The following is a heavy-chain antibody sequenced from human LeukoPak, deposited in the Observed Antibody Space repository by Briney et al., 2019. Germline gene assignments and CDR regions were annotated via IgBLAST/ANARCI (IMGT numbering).Heavy chain of an antibody. D-gene: IGHD2-8*01. J-gene: IGHJ4*02. Sequence: GGSLRLSCAASGFTFSSYAMGWVRQAPGKGLEWVSSISGSGSSTYYADSVKGRFTISRDSSKDTLYLQMNTLIAEDTALYYCAKAAVPGTKYYFDSWGQGTLVTVSS. V-gene: IGHV3-23*01. CDR3: AKAAVPGTKYYFDS. CDR2: ISGSGSST. CDR1: GFTFSSYA.